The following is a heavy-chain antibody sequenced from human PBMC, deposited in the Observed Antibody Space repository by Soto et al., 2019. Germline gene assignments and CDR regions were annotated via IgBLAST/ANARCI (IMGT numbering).Heavy chain of an antibody. V-gene: IGHV4-34*01. Sequence: PSETLSLTCAVYGGSFSGYYWSWIRQPPGKGLEWIGEINHSGSTNYNPSLKSRVTISVDTSKNQFSLKLSSVTAADTAVYYCARGWAAAGLGYFDYWGQGTLVTVS. CDR3: ARGWAAAGLGYFDY. CDR1: GGSFSGYY. D-gene: IGHD6-13*01. J-gene: IGHJ4*02. CDR2: INHSGST.